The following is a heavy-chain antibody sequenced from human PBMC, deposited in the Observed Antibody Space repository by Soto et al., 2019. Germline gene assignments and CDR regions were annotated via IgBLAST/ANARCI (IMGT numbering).Heavy chain of an antibody. J-gene: IGHJ5*02. CDR2: ISGSGGST. CDR3: AKASTIFGVVPNLNWFDP. CDR1: GFTFSSYA. V-gene: IGHV3-23*01. Sequence: GGSLRLSCAASGFTFSSYAMSWVRQAPGKGLEWVSAISGSGGSTYYADSVKGRFTISRDNSKNTLYLQMNSLRAEDTAVYYCAKASTIFGVVPNLNWFDPWGQGTLVTVSS. D-gene: IGHD3-3*01.